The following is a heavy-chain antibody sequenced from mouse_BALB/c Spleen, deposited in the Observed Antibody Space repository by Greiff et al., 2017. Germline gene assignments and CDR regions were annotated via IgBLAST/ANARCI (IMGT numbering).Heavy chain of an antibody. CDR2: ILPGSGST. J-gene: IGHJ4*01. CDR1: GYTFSSYW. Sequence: QVHVKQSGAELMKPGASVKISCKATGYTFSSYWIEWVKQRPGHGLEWIGEILPGSGSTNYNEKFKGKATFTADTSSNTAYMQLSSLTSEDSAVYYCARRSRGYAMDYWGQGTSVTVSS. V-gene: IGHV1-9*01. CDR3: ARRSRGYAMDY.